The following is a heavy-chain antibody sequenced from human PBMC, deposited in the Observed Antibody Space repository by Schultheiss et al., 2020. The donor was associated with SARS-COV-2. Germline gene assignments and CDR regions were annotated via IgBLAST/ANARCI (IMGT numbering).Heavy chain of an antibody. CDR1: GYSISSGYY. CDR3: ARGGGTFDY. CDR2: IYHSGST. D-gene: IGHD2-15*01. V-gene: IGHV4-38-2*02. J-gene: IGHJ4*02. Sequence: SETLSLTCTVSGYSISSGYYWGWIRQPPGKGLEWIGSIYHSGSTYYNPSLKSRVTISVDTSKNQFSLKLSSVTAADTAVYYCARGGGTFDYWGQGTLVTVSS.